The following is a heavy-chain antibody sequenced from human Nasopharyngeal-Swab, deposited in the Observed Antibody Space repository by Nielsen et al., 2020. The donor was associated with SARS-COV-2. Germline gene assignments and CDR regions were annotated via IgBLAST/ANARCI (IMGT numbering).Heavy chain of an antibody. CDR1: GFTFSSYG. D-gene: IGHD3-9*01. CDR3: ARLEYAYDILTGPPITY. Sequence: GGPRRPSCAASGFTFSSYGLHWVRQVPGKGLERVAVIRYEGSNKHYADSVKGRFTISRDNSKNTLYLQMNGLRAEDTAVYYCARLEYAYDILTGPPITYWGQGTLVTVSS. V-gene: IGHV3-33*01. J-gene: IGHJ4*02. CDR2: IRYEGSNK.